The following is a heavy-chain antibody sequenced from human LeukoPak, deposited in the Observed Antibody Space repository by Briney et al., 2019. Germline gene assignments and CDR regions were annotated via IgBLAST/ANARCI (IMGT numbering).Heavy chain of an antibody. CDR2: ISSSSSYI. V-gene: IGHV3-21*01. J-gene: IGHJ4*02. D-gene: IGHD6-13*01. CDR3: ARVGSSSWYDPWYFDY. Sequence: GGSLRLSCAASGFTFSSYSMNWVRQAPGKGLEWVSSISSSSSYIYYADSVKGRFTISRDNAKNSLYLQMNSLRAEDTAVYHCARVGSSSWYDPWYFDYWGQGTLVTVSS. CDR1: GFTFSSYS.